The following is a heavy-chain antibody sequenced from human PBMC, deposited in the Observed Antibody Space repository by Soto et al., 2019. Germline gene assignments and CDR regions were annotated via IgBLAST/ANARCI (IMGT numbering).Heavy chain of an antibody. J-gene: IGHJ6*02. CDR3: ARGTGHYYYGMDV. D-gene: IGHD1-1*01. CDR1: GFAFSLYG. CDR2: IWYDGSDK. Sequence: GGSLRLSCAGSGFAFSLYGIHWVRQAPGKGLEWLAIIWYDGSDKYYADSVKGRFTISRDNSKDTLYLQMSSLRAEDTAVYYCARGTGHYYYGMDVWGQGTTVTVSS. V-gene: IGHV3-33*01.